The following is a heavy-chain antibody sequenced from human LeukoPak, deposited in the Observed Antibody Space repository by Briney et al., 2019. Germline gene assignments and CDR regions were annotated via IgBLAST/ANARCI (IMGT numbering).Heavy chain of an antibody. CDR2: IYSGGGT. J-gene: IGHJ6*02. Sequence: PGGSLRLSCAASGFTVSSNYMSWVRQAPGKGLEWVSVIYSGGGTYYADSVKGRFTISRDNSNNTLYLQMDSLRAEDTAVYYCARRPKGGRGGYDYINYFYALDVWGQGTTVTVSS. D-gene: IGHD3-22*01. V-gene: IGHV3-53*01. CDR1: GFTVSSNY. CDR3: ARRPKGGRGGYDYINYFYALDV.